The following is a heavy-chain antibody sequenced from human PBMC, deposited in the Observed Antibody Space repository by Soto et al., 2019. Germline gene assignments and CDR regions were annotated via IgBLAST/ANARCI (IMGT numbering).Heavy chain of an antibody. Sequence: GGSLRLSCAASGFTFSGKKYLTWVRQAPGKGLEWVSGLYSTYGTYYADSVKGRFSTSKDNSKNTFYLQLNSLRPDDTAVYYCASWLLREHAFDIWGLGTMATVSS. CDR3: ASWLLREHAFDI. V-gene: IGHV3-53*01. D-gene: IGHD2-15*01. J-gene: IGHJ3*02. CDR2: LYSTYGT. CDR1: GFTFSGKKY.